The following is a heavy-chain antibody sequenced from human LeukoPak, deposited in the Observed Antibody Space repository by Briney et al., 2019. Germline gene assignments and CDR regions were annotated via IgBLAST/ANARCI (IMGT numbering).Heavy chain of an antibody. CDR1: GGSFSGYY. V-gene: IGHV4-34*01. CDR2: INHSGST. D-gene: IGHD6-13*01. J-gene: IGHJ4*02. CDR3: ASVRAAAGPSYFDY. Sequence: SETLSLTCAVYGGSFSGYYWSWIRQPPGKGLEWIGEINHSGSTNYNPSLKSRVTISVDTSKNQFSLKLSSVTAADTAVYYCASVRAAAGPSYFDYWGQGTLVTVSS.